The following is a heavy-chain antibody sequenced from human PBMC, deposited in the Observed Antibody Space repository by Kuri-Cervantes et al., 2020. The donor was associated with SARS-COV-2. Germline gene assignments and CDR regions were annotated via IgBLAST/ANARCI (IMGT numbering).Heavy chain of an antibody. V-gene: IGHV4-59*10. CDR3: ARTTLAGPSHFDY. CDR1: GGSFSGYY. Sequence: SETLSLTCAVYGGSFSGYYWSWIRQPPGKGLEWIGRIYTTGNTKYNPSLRSRVAISVDSSKNQFSLQLTSVTAADTAVYYCARTTLAGPSHFDYWGQGILVTVSS. D-gene: IGHD6-13*01. J-gene: IGHJ4*02. CDR2: IYTTGNT.